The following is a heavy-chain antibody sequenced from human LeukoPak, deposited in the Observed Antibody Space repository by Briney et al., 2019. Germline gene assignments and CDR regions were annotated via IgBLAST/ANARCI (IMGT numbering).Heavy chain of an antibody. Sequence: GASVKVSCKASGYTFTSYGISWVRQAPGQGLEWMGWISAYNGNTNYAQKLQGRVTMTTVTSTSTAYMELRSLRSDDTAVYYCARDGTTVTTFSYYYMDVWGKGTTVTVSS. CDR1: GYTFTSYG. CDR3: ARDGTTVTTFSYYYMDV. D-gene: IGHD4-17*01. CDR2: ISAYNGNT. J-gene: IGHJ6*03. V-gene: IGHV1-18*01.